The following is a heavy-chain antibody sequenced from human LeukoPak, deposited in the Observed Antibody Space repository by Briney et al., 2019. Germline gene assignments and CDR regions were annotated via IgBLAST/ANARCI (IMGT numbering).Heavy chain of an antibody. Sequence: GASVKVSCKASGGTFSSYAISWVRQAPGQGLEWMGGIIPIFGTANYAQKFQGRVTITADESTSTAYMELSSLRSDDTAVYYCARVRGSQYGDYSPYYYYYGKDVWGQGTTVTVSS. CDR1: GGTFSSYA. CDR3: ARVRGSQYGDYSPYYYYYGKDV. J-gene: IGHJ6*02. CDR2: IIPIFGTA. V-gene: IGHV1-69*13. D-gene: IGHD4-17*01.